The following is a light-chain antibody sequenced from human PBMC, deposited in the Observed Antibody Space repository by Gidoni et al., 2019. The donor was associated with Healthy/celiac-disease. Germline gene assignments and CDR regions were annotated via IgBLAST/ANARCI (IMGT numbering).Light chain of an antibody. Sequence: DIQMTQSPSSLSASVGDRVTITCRASQSIISYLNWYQQKPGKAPKLLIYAASSLQSGVPSRFSGSGSGTDFTLTISSLQPEYFATYYCQQSYSTPPWTFGQGTKVEIK. V-gene: IGKV1-39*01. CDR3: QQSYSTPPWT. J-gene: IGKJ1*01. CDR2: AAS. CDR1: QSIISY.